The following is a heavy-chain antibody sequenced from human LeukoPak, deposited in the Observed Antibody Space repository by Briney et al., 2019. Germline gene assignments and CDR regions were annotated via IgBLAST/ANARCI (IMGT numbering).Heavy chain of an antibody. D-gene: IGHD4-17*01. CDR3: ARVSPYGDHVDDVLDI. Sequence: ASVKVSCKASGYTFTDYYIHWVRQSPGQGPEWMGWINPNSGATSYALQLQGRVTMTRDTSVTTAYIELTTLTSDDTAVYYCARVSPYGDHVDDVLDIWGQGTMVTVSS. J-gene: IGHJ3*02. CDR2: INPNSGAT. CDR1: GYTFTDYY. V-gene: IGHV1-2*07.